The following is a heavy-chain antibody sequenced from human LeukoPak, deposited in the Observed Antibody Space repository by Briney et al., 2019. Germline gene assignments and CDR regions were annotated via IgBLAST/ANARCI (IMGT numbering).Heavy chain of an antibody. J-gene: IGHJ6*03. CDR1: GGSFSDYY. CDR2: INHSGTT. CDR3: ASGEGTLAGRRWPYYFSYYMDV. V-gene: IGHV4-34*01. Sequence: PSETLSLTCVVYGGSFSDYYWSWVRQPPRKGLEWIGEINHSGTTKYNPSLKSRLTISIHTSNNQFTLNLNSVTAADTAVYYCASGEGTLAGRRWPYYFSYYMDVWGKGTTVTISS. D-gene: IGHD6-19*01.